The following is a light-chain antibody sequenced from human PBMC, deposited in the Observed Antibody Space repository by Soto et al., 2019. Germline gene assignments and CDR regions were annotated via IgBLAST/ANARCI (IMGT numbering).Light chain of an antibody. J-gene: IGLJ3*02. Sequence: QAVVTQPPSASGSPGQSVTISCTGTSSDVGGYNYVSWYQQHPGEAPKLMIYEVSKRPSGVPDRFSGSKSGNTASLTVSGLKAEDEADYYCSSYAGSNILFGGGTQLTVL. V-gene: IGLV2-8*01. CDR3: SSYAGSNIL. CDR2: EVS. CDR1: SSDVGGYNY.